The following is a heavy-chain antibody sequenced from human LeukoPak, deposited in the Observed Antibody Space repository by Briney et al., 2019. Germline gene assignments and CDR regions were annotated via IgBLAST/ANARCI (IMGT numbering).Heavy chain of an antibody. CDR3: VSGGDWGFGWYFDV. CDR2: IYYRSRWHY. J-gene: IGHJ2*01. V-gene: IGHV6-1*01. D-gene: IGHD7-27*01. Sequence: SQTLSLTCAISGDSVSSNSGSWSWIRPSPSRDPQWLGRIYYRSRWHYEYAVSVQNRISISPDTTKNQFSLQLNSMSPDDSAVYYCVSGGDWGFGWYFDVWGRGALVTVSS. CDR1: GDSVSSNSGS.